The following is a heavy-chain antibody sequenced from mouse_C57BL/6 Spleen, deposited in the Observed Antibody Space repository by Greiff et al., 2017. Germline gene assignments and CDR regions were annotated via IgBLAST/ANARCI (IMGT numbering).Heavy chain of an antibody. CDR3: AAGDYGSSSWFAY. D-gene: IGHD1-1*01. J-gene: IGHJ3*01. Sequence: QVQLQQPGAELVKPGASVKVSCKASCYTFTSYWMHWVKQRPGQGLEWIGRILPTDIDPNSNQKFKGKATLTVDKSSSTAYMPHRCLTSGDCAVYYCAAGDYGSSSWFAYWGQGTLVTVSA. CDR2: ILPTDIDP. V-gene: IGHV1-74*01. CDR1: CYTFTSYW.